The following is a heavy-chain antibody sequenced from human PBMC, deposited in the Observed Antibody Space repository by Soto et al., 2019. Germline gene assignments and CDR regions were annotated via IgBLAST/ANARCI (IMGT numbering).Heavy chain of an antibody. Sequence: QVQLLQSGAEVKKPGASVKVSCKASGYTFTNYGITWVRQAPGQGLEWMGWISAYNGDTHYTQRLQGRVTMTPDTSTGAAYMELRGLRSDDTAVYYCARVRQLVRYFYYYLDVWGKGTTVTVSS. CDR3: ARVRQLVRYFYYYLDV. D-gene: IGHD6-6*01. CDR2: ISAYNGDT. CDR1: GYTFTNYG. J-gene: IGHJ6*03. V-gene: IGHV1-18*01.